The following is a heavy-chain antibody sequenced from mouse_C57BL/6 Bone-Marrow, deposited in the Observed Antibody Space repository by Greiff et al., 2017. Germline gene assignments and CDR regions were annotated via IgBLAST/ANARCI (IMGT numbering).Heavy chain of an antibody. CDR1: GYAFSSYW. CDR2: IYPGDGDT. D-gene: IGHD2-14*01. Sequence: VQLKESGAELVKPGASVKISCKASGYAFSSYWMNWVKQRPGKGLEWIGQIYPGDGDTNYNGKFKGKATLTADKSSSTAYMQLSSLTSEDSAVYFCARWYGIYYFDYWGQGTTLTVSS. CDR3: ARWYGIYYFDY. V-gene: IGHV1-80*01. J-gene: IGHJ2*01.